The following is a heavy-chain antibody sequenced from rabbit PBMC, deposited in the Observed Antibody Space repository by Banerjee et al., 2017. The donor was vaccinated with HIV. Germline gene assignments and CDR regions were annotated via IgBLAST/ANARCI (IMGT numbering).Heavy chain of an antibody. Sequence: QQQLVESGGGLVKPEGSLTLTCTASGFSFSSGYDICWVRQAPGKGLEWIACIYNGDGSTYYANWAKGRFTIPKTSSTTVTLEMTSLTAADTATYFCARGLAGYPGYGGNDLWGQGTLVTVS. J-gene: IGHJ3*01. CDR1: GFSFSSGYD. CDR2: IYNGDGST. V-gene: IGHV1S45*01. CDR3: ARGLAGYPGYGGNDL. D-gene: IGHD7-1*01.